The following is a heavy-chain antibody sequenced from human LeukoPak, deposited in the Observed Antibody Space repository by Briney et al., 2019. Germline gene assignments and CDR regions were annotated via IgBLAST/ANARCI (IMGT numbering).Heavy chain of an antibody. D-gene: IGHD5-18*01. J-gene: IGHJ4*02. CDR2: IKQDGSEK. CDR3: ARRRGYNSIFDS. CDR1: GFTFSSYG. V-gene: IGHV3-7*05. Sequence: PGGSLRLSCAASGFTFSSYGMHWVRQAPGKGLEWVANIKQDGSEKYYVDSVKSRFTISRDNAKNSLYLQMNSLRAEDTALYYCARRRGYNSIFDSWGQGTLVTVSS.